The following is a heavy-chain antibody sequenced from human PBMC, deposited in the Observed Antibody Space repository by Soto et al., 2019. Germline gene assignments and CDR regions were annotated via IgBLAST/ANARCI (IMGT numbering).Heavy chain of an antibody. CDR2: IYFSGTT. Sequence: SETLSLTCAVAGGSIKTGGDYWTRIRQHPTKGLEWIGYIYFSGTTWYNPSLKSRVVMSVDLSQNQFSLNLTSVTAADTAVYFCATNRGFDFYYFDSWGQGTPVTVS. CDR1: GGSIKTGGDY. V-gene: IGHV4-31*11. J-gene: IGHJ4*02. CDR3: ATNRGFDFYYFDS. D-gene: IGHD5-12*01.